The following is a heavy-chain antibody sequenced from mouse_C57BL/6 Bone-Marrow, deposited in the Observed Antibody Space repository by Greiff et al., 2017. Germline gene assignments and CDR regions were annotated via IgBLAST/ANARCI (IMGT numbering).Heavy chain of an antibody. Sequence: EVQLQQSGTVLARPGASVKMSFKTSGYTFTSYWMHWVKQRPGQGLEWIGAIYPGNSDTSYNQKFKGKAKLTAVTSASTAYMELSSLTNEDSAVYYCTRFGYDGGSYAMDYWGQGTSVTVSS. CDR1: GYTFTSYW. D-gene: IGHD2-2*01. CDR2: IYPGNSDT. V-gene: IGHV1-5*01. J-gene: IGHJ4*01. CDR3: TRFGYDGGSYAMDY.